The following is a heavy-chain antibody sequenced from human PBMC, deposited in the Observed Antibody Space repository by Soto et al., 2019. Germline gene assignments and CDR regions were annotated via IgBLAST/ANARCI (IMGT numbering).Heavy chain of an antibody. CDR2: ISHDGSNK. J-gene: IGHJ4*02. Sequence: QVQLVESGGGVVQPGRSLRLSCAASGFSFSSCAMHWVRQAPGKGLEWVAVISHDGSNKYYADSVKGRFTISRDNSINTLYLQMNSLRAEDTAVYYCVRVSIAVAGIAYYFDYWGQGTLVTVSS. D-gene: IGHD6-19*01. CDR1: GFSFSSCA. CDR3: VRVSIAVAGIAYYFDY. V-gene: IGHV3-30-3*01.